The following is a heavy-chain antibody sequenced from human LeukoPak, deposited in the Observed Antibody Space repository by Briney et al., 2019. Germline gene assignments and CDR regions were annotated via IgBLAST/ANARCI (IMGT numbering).Heavy chain of an antibody. D-gene: IGHD1-26*01. J-gene: IGHJ6*03. CDR3: ARGGQWGLQSSYYYYIDV. CDR1: GYTFTSYG. Sequence: ASVKVSCKASGYTFTSYGISWVRQAPGQGLEWMGWINAYKGSTNYAQKLQGRVTMTTDTSTSTVYMELRSLRSDDTAVYYCARGGQWGLQSSYYYYIDVWGKGTTVTVSS. V-gene: IGHV1-18*01. CDR2: INAYKGST.